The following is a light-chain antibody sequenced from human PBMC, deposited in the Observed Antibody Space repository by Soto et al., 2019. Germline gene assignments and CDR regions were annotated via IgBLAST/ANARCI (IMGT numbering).Light chain of an antibody. V-gene: IGLV2-23*02. CDR2: EVT. Sequence: QSVLTQPASVSGSPGQSITISCTGTGGDVGNYNLVSWYQQHPGKAPKVMIYEVTKRPSGVSNRFSGYKSGNTASLTISGLQAEDEADYYCSSYAGGRIFYVFGTGTKLTVL. J-gene: IGLJ1*01. CDR1: GGDVGNYNL. CDR3: SSYAGGRIFYV.